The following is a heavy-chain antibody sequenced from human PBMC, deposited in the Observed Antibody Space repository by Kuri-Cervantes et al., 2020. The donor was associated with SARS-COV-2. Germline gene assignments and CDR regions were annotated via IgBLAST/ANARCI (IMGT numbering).Heavy chain of an antibody. CDR1: GFTFSSYG. CDR3: APGELLRGPNDY. Sequence: GESLKISCAASGFTFSSYGMHWVRQAPGKGLEWVAFIRYDGSNKYYADSVKGRFTISRDNSKNTLYLQMNSLRAEDTAVYCCAPGELLRGPNDYWGQGTLVTVSS. V-gene: IGHV3-30*02. J-gene: IGHJ4*02. CDR2: IRYDGSNK. D-gene: IGHD1-26*01.